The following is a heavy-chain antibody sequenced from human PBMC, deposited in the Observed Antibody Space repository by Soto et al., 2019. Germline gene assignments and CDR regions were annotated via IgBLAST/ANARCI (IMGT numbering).Heavy chain of an antibody. CDR2: ISWNSGSI. V-gene: IGHV3-9*01. J-gene: IGHJ4*02. CDR1: GFTFDDYA. CDR3: AARITIFGVTVAPFDY. D-gene: IGHD3-3*01. Sequence: PGGSLRLSCAASGFTFDDYAMHWVRQAPGKGLEWVSGISWNSGSIGYADSVKGRFTISRDNAKNSLYLQMNSLRAEYTALYYCAARITIFGVTVAPFDYWGQGTLVTVSS.